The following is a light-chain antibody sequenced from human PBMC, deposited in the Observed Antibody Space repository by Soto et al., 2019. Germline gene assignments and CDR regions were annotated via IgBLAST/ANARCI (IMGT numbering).Light chain of an antibody. V-gene: IGKV4-1*01. CDR3: HQYYDSPLT. CDR2: CAS. CDR1: QSVLDSSSNKNY. J-gene: IGKJ4*01. Sequence: DIVLTQSPDSLDVSLGERATISCKSRQSVLDSSSNKNYVAWYQQKPGQPPKLLIYCASARESGVPDRFSGSGSGTDFTLTISSLQAEDVAVYYCHQYYDSPLTFGGGTKVDIK.